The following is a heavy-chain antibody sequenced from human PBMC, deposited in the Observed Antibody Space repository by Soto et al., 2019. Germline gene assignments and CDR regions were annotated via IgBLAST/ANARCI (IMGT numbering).Heavy chain of an antibody. Sequence: GGSLRLSCAASGFTFGIYAMSWVRQAPGKGLEWVSSISGSGGSIYYAHSVKGRFTISRDKTKNTLDLQMNSLRAEDTAVYHCARVAPEYSSTPRRFDFWGQGTLVTVSS. D-gene: IGHD6-13*01. J-gene: IGHJ4*02. CDR2: ISGSGGSI. V-gene: IGHV3-23*01. CDR3: ARVAPEYSSTPRRFDF. CDR1: GFTFGIYA.